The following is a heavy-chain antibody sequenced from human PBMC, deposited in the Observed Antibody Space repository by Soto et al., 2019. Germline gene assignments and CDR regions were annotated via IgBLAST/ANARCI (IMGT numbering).Heavy chain of an antibody. J-gene: IGHJ4*02. Sequence: SETLSLPCTVSGGSISSYDWSWCRQPPGKGLEWIGYVYYSGGTNYNPSLKGRVTILLDAPKNQFSLKLSSVIAADTAVYYCARGVLVEGTSSPDMFDYWGQRTQVTVSS. CDR3: ARGVLVEGTSSPDMFDY. CDR1: GGSISSYD. D-gene: IGHD6-6*01. CDR2: VYYSGGT. V-gene: IGHV4-59*01.